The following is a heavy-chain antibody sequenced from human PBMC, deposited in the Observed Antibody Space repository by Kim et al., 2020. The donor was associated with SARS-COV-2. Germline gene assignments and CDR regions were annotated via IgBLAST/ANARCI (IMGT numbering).Heavy chain of an antibody. D-gene: IGHD3-10*01. J-gene: IGHJ6*02. V-gene: IGHV3-30*04. CDR3: ARDPVRYYGSGYRRAWIGQSMDV. CDR1: GFTFSSYA. Sequence: GGSLRLSCAASGFTFSSYAMHWVRQAPGKGLEWVAVISYDGSNKYYADSVKGRFTISRDNSKNTLYLQMNSLRAEDTAVYYCARDPVRYYGSGYRRAWIGQSMDVWGQGTTVTVSS. CDR2: ISYDGSNK.